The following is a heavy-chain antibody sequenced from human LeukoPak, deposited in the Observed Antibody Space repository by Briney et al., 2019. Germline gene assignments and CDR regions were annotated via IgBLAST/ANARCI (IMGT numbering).Heavy chain of an antibody. J-gene: IGHJ4*02. CDR1: GFTFSSYG. CDR2: IRYDGSNK. V-gene: IGHV3-30*02. D-gene: IGHD1-26*01. Sequence: PGGSLRLSCAASGFTFSSYGMHWVRQAPGKGLEWVAFIRYDGSNKYYADSVKGRFTISRDNSKNTLYLQMNSLRAEDTAVYYCAKDRVRRGSDDGLDYWGQGTLVTVSS. CDR3: AKDRVRRGSDDGLDY.